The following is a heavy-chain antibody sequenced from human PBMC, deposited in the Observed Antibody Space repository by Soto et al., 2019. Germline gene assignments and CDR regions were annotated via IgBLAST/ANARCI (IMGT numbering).Heavy chain of an antibody. CDR1: GFTFSSYA. J-gene: IGHJ4*02. Sequence: GGSLRLSCAASGFTFSSYAMHWVRQAPGKGLEWVAVISYDGSNKYYADSVKGRFTISRDNSKNTLYLQMNSLRAEDTAVYYCARGPYYDILTGYDSYFDYWGQGTLVTVSS. D-gene: IGHD3-9*01. V-gene: IGHV3-30-3*01. CDR3: ARGPYYDILTGYDSYFDY. CDR2: ISYDGSNK.